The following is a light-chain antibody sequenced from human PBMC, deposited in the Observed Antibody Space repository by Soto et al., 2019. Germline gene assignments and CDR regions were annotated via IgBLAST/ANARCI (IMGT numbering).Light chain of an antibody. Sequence: DIQMTQSPSSLSASVGDRVTITCRVSQSISSYLNLYQQKSWKAPKLLIYAASSLQIGVPSRFSGSVSGTDFTLTISSLQPADFATYYCQQSYSIPPTFGQGTRLDIK. V-gene: IGKV1-39*01. CDR2: AAS. J-gene: IGKJ5*01. CDR3: QQSYSIPPT. CDR1: QSISSY.